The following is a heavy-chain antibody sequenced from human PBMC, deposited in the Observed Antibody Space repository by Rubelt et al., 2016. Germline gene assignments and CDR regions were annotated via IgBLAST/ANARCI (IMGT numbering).Heavy chain of an antibody. V-gene: IGHV4-34*01. J-gene: IGHJ4*02. D-gene: IGHD3-16*01. Sequence: QVQLQQWGAGLLKPSETLSLTCAVYGGSFSGYYWSWIRQPPGKGLEWIGEINHSGSTNYNPSLKSRVTISVDTSKNQFSLKLSSVTAADTAVYYCARGEGGLAGVVDHFDYWGQGTLVTVSS. CDR2: INHSGST. CDR3: ARGEGGLAGVVDHFDY. CDR1: GGSFSGYY.